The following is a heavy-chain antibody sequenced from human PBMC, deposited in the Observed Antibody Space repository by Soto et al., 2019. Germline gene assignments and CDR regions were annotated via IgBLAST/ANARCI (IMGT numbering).Heavy chain of an antibody. J-gene: IGHJ3*02. Sequence: GESLKISCKVSGRTLINHWIAWVRQMPGKGLEWMGIIRPGDSDARYSPSFAGQVTISVDKSITTAYLHWSSLEASDSAVYHCARQGGMAVTPADAFDIWGQGTLVSVSS. CDR3: ARQGGMAVTPADAFDI. V-gene: IGHV5-51*01. CDR2: IRPGDSDA. D-gene: IGHD6-19*01. CDR1: GRTLINHW.